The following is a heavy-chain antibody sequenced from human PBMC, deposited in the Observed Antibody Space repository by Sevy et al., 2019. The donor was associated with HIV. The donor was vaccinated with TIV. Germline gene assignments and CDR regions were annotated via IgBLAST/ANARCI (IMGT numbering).Heavy chain of an antibody. D-gene: IGHD3-3*01. Sequence: ASVKVSCKASGYTFTSYGISWVRQAPGQGLEWMGWIIAYNGNTNYAQKLQGRVTMTTDTSTSTAYMELRSLRSDDTAVYYCARDTIFGVVIGMDVWGQGTTVTVSS. CDR3: ARDTIFGVVIGMDV. J-gene: IGHJ6*02. V-gene: IGHV1-18*01. CDR1: GYTFTSYG. CDR2: IIAYNGNT.